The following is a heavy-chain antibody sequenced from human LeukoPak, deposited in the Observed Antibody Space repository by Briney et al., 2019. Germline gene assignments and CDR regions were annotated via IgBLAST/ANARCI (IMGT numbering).Heavy chain of an antibody. D-gene: IGHD6-19*01. Sequence: PGRSLRLSCAASGFTFDDYAMHWVRQAPGKGLEWVSGISWNSGSIGYADSVKGRFTISRDSSKNTLYLEINNLRAEDTAVYYCARGSIAVAGTLESWGQGTLVTVSS. CDR2: ISWNSGSI. CDR3: ARGSIAVAGTLES. J-gene: IGHJ4*02. CDR1: GFTFDDYA. V-gene: IGHV3-9*01.